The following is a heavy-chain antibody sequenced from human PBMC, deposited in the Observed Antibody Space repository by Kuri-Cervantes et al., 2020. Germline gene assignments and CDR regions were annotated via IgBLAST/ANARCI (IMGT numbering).Heavy chain of an antibody. CDR3: AATADILTGYRYWYFDL. J-gene: IGHJ2*01. V-gene: IGHV4-59*13. D-gene: IGHD3-9*01. CDR1: GGSISSYY. CDR2: IYYSGST. Sequence: GSLRLSCTVSGGSISSYYWSWIRQPPGKGLEWIGYIYYSGSTYYNPSLKSRVTISVDTSKNQFSLKLSSVTAADTAVYYCAATADILTGYRYWYFDLWGRGTLVTVSS.